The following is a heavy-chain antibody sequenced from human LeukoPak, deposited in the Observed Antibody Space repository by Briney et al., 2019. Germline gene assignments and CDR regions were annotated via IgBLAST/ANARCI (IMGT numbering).Heavy chain of an antibody. CDR1: GFTFSSYN. CDR3: ARDLPFLGAIDAFDI. D-gene: IGHD1-26*01. Sequence: GGSLRLSCAASGFTFSSYNMNWVRQAPGKGLEWVSSISSSSSYIYYADSVKGRFTISRDNAKNSLYLQMNSLRAEDTAVYYCARDLPFLGAIDAFDIWGRGTMVTVSS. V-gene: IGHV3-21*01. J-gene: IGHJ3*02. CDR2: ISSSSSYI.